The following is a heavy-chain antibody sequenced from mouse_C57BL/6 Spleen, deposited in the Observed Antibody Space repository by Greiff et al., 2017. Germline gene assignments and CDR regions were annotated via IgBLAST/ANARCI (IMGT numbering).Heavy chain of an antibody. J-gene: IGHJ1*03. Sequence: QVQLQQPGAELVRPGSSVKLSCKASGYTFTSYWMDWVKQRPGQGLEWIGNIYPSDSETHYNQKFKDKATLTVDKSSSTAYMQLSSLTSEDSAVYYCASLIYYGNYGYFDVWGKGTTVTVSA. CDR1: GYTFTSYW. CDR3: ASLIYYGNYGYFDV. CDR2: IYPSDSET. V-gene: IGHV1-61*01. D-gene: IGHD2-1*01.